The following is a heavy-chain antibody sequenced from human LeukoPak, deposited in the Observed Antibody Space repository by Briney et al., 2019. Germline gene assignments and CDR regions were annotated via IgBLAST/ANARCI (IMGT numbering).Heavy chain of an antibody. J-gene: IGHJ6*03. CDR1: GFTFSSYA. V-gene: IGHV3-23*01. D-gene: IGHD4-17*01. CDR2: ISGSGGSA. CDR3: ARETIYGDYKNYYYYMDV. Sequence: QSGGSLRLSCAASGFTFSSYAMSWVRQAPGKGLAWVSGISGSGGSAHYADSVKGRFTISRDNAKNSLYLQMNSLRAEDTAVYYCARETIYGDYKNYYYYMDVWGKGTTVTVSS.